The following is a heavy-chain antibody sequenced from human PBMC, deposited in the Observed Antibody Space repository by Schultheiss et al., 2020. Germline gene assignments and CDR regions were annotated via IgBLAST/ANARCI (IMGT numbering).Heavy chain of an antibody. Sequence: GESLKISCAASGFTFSSYSMNWVRQAPGKGLEWVAVISYDGSNKYYADSVKGRFTISRDNSKNTLYLQMNSLRAEDTAVYYCAKDQRGDYDYWGQGTLVTVSS. J-gene: IGHJ4*02. V-gene: IGHV3-30*18. CDR3: AKDQRGDYDY. CDR2: ISYDGSNK. CDR1: GFTFSSYS. D-gene: IGHD4-17*01.